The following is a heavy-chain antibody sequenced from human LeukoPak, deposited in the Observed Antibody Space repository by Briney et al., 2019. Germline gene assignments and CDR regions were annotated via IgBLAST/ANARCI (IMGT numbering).Heavy chain of an antibody. D-gene: IGHD6-13*01. V-gene: IGHV3-7*01. Sequence: GGSLRLSCEASGFTFSTYWMSWVRQAPGKGLEWVANIKQDGSEKYYVDSVKGRFTISRDNAKNSLYLQMNSLRAEDTAMYYCARDSAGDDYWGQGTLVTVSS. CDR1: GFTFSTYW. CDR3: ARDSAGDDY. CDR2: IKQDGSEK. J-gene: IGHJ4*02.